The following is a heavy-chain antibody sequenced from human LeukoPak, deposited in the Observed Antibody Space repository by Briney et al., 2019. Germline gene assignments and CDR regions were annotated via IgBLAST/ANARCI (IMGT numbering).Heavy chain of an antibody. CDR3: ARDSRQDYYDSSGYLWFAFDI. V-gene: IGHV3-53*01. Sequence: GGSLRPSCAASGFTVSNNYIGWVRQAPGKGLEWVSVIYSGGSTYYADSVKGRFTISRDNSKYTLYLQMNSLRAEDTAVYYCARDSRQDYYDSSGYLWFAFDIWGQRRMVTVSS. CDR2: IYSGGST. J-gene: IGHJ3*02. CDR1: GFTVSNNY. D-gene: IGHD3-22*01.